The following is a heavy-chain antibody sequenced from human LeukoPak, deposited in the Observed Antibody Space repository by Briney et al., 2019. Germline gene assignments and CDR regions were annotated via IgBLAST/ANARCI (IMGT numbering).Heavy chain of an antibody. J-gene: IGHJ3*02. CDR2: IYHSGST. CDR3: ARLTGDGYSPQDSFDM. CDR1: GYSISSGYY. Sequence: ASETLSLTCAVSGYSISSGYYWGWIRQPPGKGLEWIGSIYHSGSTYYNPSLKSRVTISVDTSKNQFSLKLSSVTAADTAVYYCARLTGDGYSPQDSFDMWGQGTMVTVSS. V-gene: IGHV4-38-2*01. D-gene: IGHD5-24*01.